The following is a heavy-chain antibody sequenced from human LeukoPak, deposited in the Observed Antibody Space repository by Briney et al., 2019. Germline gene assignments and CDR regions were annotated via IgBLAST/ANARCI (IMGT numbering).Heavy chain of an antibody. CDR2: IYYSGST. Sequence: SETLSLTCTVSGGSISSSSYYWGWIRQPPGKGLEWIGSIYYSGSTYYNPSLKSRVTISVDTSKNQSSLKLSSVTAADTAVYYCARVGTYCGGDCYYFDYWGQGTLVTVSS. D-gene: IGHD2-21*02. CDR3: ARVGTYCGGDCYYFDY. V-gene: IGHV4-39*01. J-gene: IGHJ4*02. CDR1: GGSISSSSYY.